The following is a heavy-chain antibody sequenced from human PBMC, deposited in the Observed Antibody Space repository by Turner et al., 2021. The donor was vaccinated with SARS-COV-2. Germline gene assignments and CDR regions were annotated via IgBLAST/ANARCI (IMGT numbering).Heavy chain of an antibody. Sequence: QVQLVQSGAEVKKPGSSVKVSCKASGGTFSSYAVTWVRQAPGQGLEWVGGIIPIFGTANYAQKFQGRVTITADESTSTAYMELSSLRSEDTAVYYCARDSQWEPLDCWGQGTLVTVSS. D-gene: IGHD1-26*01. V-gene: IGHV1-69*01. CDR1: GGTFSSYA. J-gene: IGHJ4*02. CDR3: ARDSQWEPLDC. CDR2: IIPIFGTA.